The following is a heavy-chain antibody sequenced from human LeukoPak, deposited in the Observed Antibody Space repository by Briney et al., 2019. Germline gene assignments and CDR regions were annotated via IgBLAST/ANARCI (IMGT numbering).Heavy chain of an antibody. D-gene: IGHD6-19*01. V-gene: IGHV4-4*09. CDR1: GDSIRSDR. Sequence: PSETLSLTCAVSGDSIRSDRWNWIRQIPGKGREWIGYIYHTATTNYNHFFRTRVTMSLDTSNNQFSLRLTSVTAADTAVYYCARTPARSGWAYYFDYWGQGALVTVSS. CDR3: ARTPARSGWAYYFDY. J-gene: IGHJ4*02. CDR2: IYHTATT.